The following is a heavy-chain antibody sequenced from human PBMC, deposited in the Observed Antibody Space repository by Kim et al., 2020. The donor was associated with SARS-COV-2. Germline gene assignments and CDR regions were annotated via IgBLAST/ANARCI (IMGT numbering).Heavy chain of an antibody. D-gene: IGHD6-19*01. CDR3: ARDNGAVAGTELDF. Sequence: SETLSLTCTVTGDAITSINWWNWVRQPPGRGLEWIGEIYHTGNTNYNPSLHSRATISVDTSKNQFSLTLRYVNAADTAVYYCARDNGAVAGTELDFWGQGALAT. J-gene: IGHJ4*02. V-gene: IGHV4-4*02. CDR1: GDAITSINW. CDR2: IYHTGNT.